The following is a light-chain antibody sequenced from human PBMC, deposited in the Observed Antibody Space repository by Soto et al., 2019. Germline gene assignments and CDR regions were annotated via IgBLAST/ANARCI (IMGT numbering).Light chain of an antibody. V-gene: IGKV1-5*01. CDR2: GAS. J-gene: IGKJ2*01. CDR1: QNINNW. Sequence: DTQMTQSPSTLSASVGDTGTITCRARQNINNWLAWYQQKPEKVPKLLIYGASTLEDGVPSRFSGSRSGTEFPLTINSLQPDDFATYYCQRYDGYFGQGTKLEIK. CDR3: QRYDGY.